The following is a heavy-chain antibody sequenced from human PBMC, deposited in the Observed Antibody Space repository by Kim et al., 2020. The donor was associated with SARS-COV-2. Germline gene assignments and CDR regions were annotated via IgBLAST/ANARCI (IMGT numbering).Heavy chain of an antibody. Sequence: SETLSLTCSVSGGSISTPTYYWAWIRQPPGKGPEWIGSIYHNGNTNYNPSLQSRISLSIDTSTNQFSLKLTSVSAADTALYFCARYFGASGCFSLERDA. CDR2: IYHNGNT. J-gene: IGHJ3*01. D-gene: IGHD1-26*01. CDR3: ARYFGASGCFSLERDA. V-gene: IGHV4-39*01. CDR1: GGSISTPTYY.